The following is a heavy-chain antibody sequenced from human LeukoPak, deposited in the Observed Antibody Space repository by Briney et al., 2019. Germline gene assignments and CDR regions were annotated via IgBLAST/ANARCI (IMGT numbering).Heavy chain of an antibody. CDR2: INHSGST. D-gene: IGHD6-19*01. V-gene: IGHV4-34*01. CDR3: ARGGTPQYSSGWYWFDP. CDR1: GGSFSGYY. J-gene: IGHJ5*02. Sequence: SETLSLTCAVYGGSFSGYYWSWIRQPPGKGLEWIGEINHSGSTNYNPSLKSRVTISVDTSKNQFSLKLSSVTAADTAVYYCARGGTPQYSSGWYWFDPWGQGTLVTVSS.